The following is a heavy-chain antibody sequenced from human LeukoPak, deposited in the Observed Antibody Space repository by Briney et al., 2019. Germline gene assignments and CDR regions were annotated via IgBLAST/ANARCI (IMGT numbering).Heavy chain of an antibody. CDR1: GFTFSDYY. J-gene: IGHJ6*02. V-gene: IGHV3-11*06. CDR3: ARIRVRVLNFYGMDV. D-gene: IGHD3-10*01. CDR2: ISSSSSYI. Sequence: GGSLRLSCAASGFTFSDYYMSWIRQAPGKGLEWVSYISSSSSYINYADSVKGRFTISRDNAKNSLYLQMNSLIAEDTAVYYCARIRVRVLNFYGMDVWGQGTTVSV.